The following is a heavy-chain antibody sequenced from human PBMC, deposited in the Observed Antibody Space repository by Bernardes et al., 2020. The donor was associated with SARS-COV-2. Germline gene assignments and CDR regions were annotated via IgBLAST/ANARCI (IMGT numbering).Heavy chain of an antibody. Sequence: GGSLRLSCAASGFTFSSYGMHWVRQAPGKGLEWVAVISYDGSNKYYADSMKGRFTIPRDNSKNTLFLQMNSLRPEDTAVYFCAKIGYSDSSGYPTPNYFDHWGQGTLVTVSS. J-gene: IGHJ4*02. CDR3: AKIGYSDSSGYPTPNYFDH. CDR2: ISYDGSNK. D-gene: IGHD3-22*01. V-gene: IGHV3-30*18. CDR1: GFTFSSYG.